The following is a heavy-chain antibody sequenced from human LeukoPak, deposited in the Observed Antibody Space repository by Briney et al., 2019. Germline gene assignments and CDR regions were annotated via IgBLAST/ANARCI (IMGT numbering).Heavy chain of an antibody. CDR2: ISGSGSGVST. V-gene: IGHV3-23*01. CDR1: GFTFRSYA. Sequence: PGGSLRLSCAASGFTFRSYAMSWVRQAPGKGLEWVSAISGSGSGVSTYYADSVKGRFTISRDNSKNTLYLQMNSLRAEDTAVYYCAKASSGWYFDYWGQGTLVTVSS. D-gene: IGHD6-19*01. J-gene: IGHJ4*02. CDR3: AKASSGWYFDY.